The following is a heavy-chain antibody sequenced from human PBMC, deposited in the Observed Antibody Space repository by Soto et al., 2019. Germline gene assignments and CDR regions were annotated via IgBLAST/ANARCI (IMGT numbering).Heavy chain of an antibody. J-gene: IGHJ4*02. D-gene: IGHD2-15*01. V-gene: IGHV3-23*01. CDR1: GFTFSRFD. CDR3: AKTVSIAVVAAPNFDS. Sequence: EVQLLESGGCLIQPGGSLRLSCAGSGFTFSRFDMSWVRQAPGKGLQWVAGISLGGGSTYYTDSVKGRFTISRDNSQNTLYLQMNSLRGEDTAVYYCAKTVSIAVVAAPNFDSWGQGTLGSVSS. CDR2: ISLGGGST.